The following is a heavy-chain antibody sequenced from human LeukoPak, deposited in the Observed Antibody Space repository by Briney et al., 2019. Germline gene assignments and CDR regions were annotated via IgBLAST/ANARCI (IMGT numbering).Heavy chain of an antibody. CDR1: GFPFNTYG. CDR3: ARKGLPDY. D-gene: IGHD2-21*02. J-gene: IGHJ4*02. CDR2: INQDGSVR. V-gene: IGHV3-7*01. Sequence: GGSLSLPCEASGFPFNTYGLFWVRKLQGKGLDWVANINQDGSVRYYVASVKGRFTISRDNAKNLVHLQMNSLRAEDTAVYYCARKGLPDYWGQGTMVTVSS.